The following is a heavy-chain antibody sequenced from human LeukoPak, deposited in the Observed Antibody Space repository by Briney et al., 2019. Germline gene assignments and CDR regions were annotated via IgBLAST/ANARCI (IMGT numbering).Heavy chain of an antibody. V-gene: IGHV1-2*02. CDR1: GYTFTDYY. CDR3: VKGWDSSGYYAFDI. J-gene: IGHJ3*02. CDR2: INPNSGGT. Sequence: ASVKVSCKASGYTFTDYYMHWVRQAPGQGPEWMAWINPNSGGTKYAQKFQGRVTMTRDTSISTAYMEMSRLTSDDTAVYYCVKGWDSSGYYAFDIWGQGTMVTVSS. D-gene: IGHD3-22*01.